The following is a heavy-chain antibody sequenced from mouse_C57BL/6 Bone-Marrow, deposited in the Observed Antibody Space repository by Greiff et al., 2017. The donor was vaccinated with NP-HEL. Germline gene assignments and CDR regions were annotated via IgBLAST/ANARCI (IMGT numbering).Heavy chain of an antibody. CDR3: ARYGSSHWYFDV. V-gene: IGHV5-12*01. J-gene: IGHJ1*03. Sequence: EVHLVESGGGLVQPGGSLKLSCAASGFTFSDYYMYWVRQTPEKRLEWVAYISNGGGSTYYPDTVKGRFTISRDNAKNTLYLQMSRLKSEDTAMYYCARYGSSHWYFDVWGTGTTVTVSS. D-gene: IGHD1-1*01. CDR1: GFTFSDYY. CDR2: ISNGGGST.